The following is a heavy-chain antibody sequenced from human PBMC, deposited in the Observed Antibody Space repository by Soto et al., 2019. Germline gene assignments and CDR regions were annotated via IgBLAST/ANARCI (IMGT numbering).Heavy chain of an antibody. J-gene: IGHJ4*02. Sequence: SETLSLTCTVSGGSITNYYWNWIRQPPGKGLEWIGYIYYSGSTNYNSSLKSRVTISVDTSKNQFSLKLSSVTAADTAVYYCARALGYCSSTSCYEYFDYWGQGTLVTVS. V-gene: IGHV4-59*01. D-gene: IGHD2-2*01. CDR3: ARALGYCSSTSCYEYFDY. CDR1: GGSITNYY. CDR2: IYYSGST.